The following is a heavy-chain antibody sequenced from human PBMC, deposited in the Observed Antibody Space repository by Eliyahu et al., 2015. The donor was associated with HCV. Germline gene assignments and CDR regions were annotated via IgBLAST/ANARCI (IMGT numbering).Heavy chain of an antibody. CDR2: VHYPGTT. V-gene: IGHV4-39*01. J-gene: IGHJ4*02. D-gene: IGHD6-13*01. Sequence: QLQLQESGPGLVKPSETLSLTXAVSGASXTTYFWGWIRQPPGKGLXWVATVHYPGTTFYSPSLKSRATVFVDTSKNHFSLKLDSVTATDTALYYCARQTTGAGQWSWDYWGQGTLVTVSS. CDR3: ARQTTGAGQWSWDY. CDR1: GASXTTYF.